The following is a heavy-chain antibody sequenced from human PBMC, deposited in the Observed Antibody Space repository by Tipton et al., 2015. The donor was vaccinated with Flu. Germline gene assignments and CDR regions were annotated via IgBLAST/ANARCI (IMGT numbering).Heavy chain of an antibody. D-gene: IGHD7-27*01. Sequence: GSLRLSCAASGFTFSSYWMHWVRQVPGKGLVWVSRIDIDGRFTTYAGSVKGRFTVSRDNAKNTLYLQMDSLRVEDTAVYYCARDRNWGGFDFWGQGTLVTVSS. V-gene: IGHV3-74*03. CDR3: ARDRNWGGFDF. CDR1: GFTFSSYW. J-gene: IGHJ4*02. CDR2: IDIDGRFT.